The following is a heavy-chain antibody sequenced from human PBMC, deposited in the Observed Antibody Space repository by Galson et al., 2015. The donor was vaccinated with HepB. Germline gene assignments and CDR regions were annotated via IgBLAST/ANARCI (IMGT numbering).Heavy chain of an antibody. CDR3: TRAPYCGGDCYSIPFDY. D-gene: IGHD2-21*02. J-gene: IGHJ4*02. CDR2: IRSKAYGGTT. Sequence: SLRLSCAASGFTFGDYAMSWFRQAPGKGLEWVGFIRSKAYGGTTEYAASVKGRFTISRDDSKSIAYLQMNSLKTEDTAVYYCTRAPYCGGDCYSIPFDYWGQGTLVTVSS. V-gene: IGHV3-49*03. CDR1: GFTFGDYA.